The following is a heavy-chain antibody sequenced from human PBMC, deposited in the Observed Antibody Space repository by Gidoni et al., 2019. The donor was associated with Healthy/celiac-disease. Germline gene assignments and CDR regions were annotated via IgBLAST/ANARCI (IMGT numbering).Heavy chain of an antibody. V-gene: IGHV3-21*01. J-gene: IGHJ6*02. Sequence: EVQLVESGGGLVKPGGSLRLSCAASGFTFSSYSMNWVRQAPGKGLEWVSSISSSSSYIYYADSVKGRFTISRDNAKNSLYLQMNSLRAEDTAVYYCARDIGDSLGYYYGMDVWGQGTTVTVSS. CDR1: GFTFSSYS. CDR2: ISSSSSYI. CDR3: ARDIGDSLGYYYGMDV. D-gene: IGHD1-26*01.